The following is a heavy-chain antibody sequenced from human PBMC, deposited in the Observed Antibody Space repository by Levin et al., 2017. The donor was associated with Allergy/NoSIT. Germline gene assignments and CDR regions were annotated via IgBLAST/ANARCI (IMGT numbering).Heavy chain of an antibody. CDR1: GGSISSYY. CDR3: AKSLAKGYYGAGRGPYYYGMDV. CDR2: IYYSGST. D-gene: IGHD3-10*01. J-gene: IGHJ6*02. V-gene: IGHV4-59*01. Sequence: NSSETLSLTCTVSGGSISSYYWSWIRQPPGKGLEWIGYIYYSGSTNYNPSLKSRVTISVDTSKNQFSLKLSSVTAADTAVYYCAKSLAKGYYGAGRGPYYYGMDVWGQGTTVTVSS.